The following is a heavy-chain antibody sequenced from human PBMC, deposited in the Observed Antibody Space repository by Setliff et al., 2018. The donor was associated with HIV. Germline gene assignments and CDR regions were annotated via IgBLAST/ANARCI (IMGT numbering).Heavy chain of an antibody. CDR3: AVLWFGDRVTYFQH. CDR1: GYTFTSYG. Sequence: ASVKVSCKASGYTFTSYGISWVRQAPGQGLEWMGWISAYNGNTNYAQKLQGRVTMTTDTSTSTAYMELRSLRSDDTAVYYCAVLWFGDRVTYFQHWGQGTLVTVSS. CDR2: ISAYNGNT. V-gene: IGHV1-18*01. J-gene: IGHJ1*01. D-gene: IGHD3-10*01.